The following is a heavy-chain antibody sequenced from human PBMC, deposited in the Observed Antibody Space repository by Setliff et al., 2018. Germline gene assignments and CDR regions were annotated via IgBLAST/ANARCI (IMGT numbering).Heavy chain of an antibody. CDR2: IYHTGST. CDR1: GGSISSSNW. D-gene: IGHD3-16*01. V-gene: IGHV4-4*02. CDR3: ARLRGAFDY. Sequence: SETLSLTCAVSGGSISSSNWWSWVRQAPGKGLEWIGEIYHTGSTNYNPSLKSRVTISVDKSKNQFSLRLNSATAADTAVYYCARLRGAFDYWGQGTLVTVSS. J-gene: IGHJ4*02.